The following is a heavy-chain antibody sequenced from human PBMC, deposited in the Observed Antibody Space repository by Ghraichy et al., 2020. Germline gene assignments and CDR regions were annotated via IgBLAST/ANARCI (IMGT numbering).Heavy chain of an antibody. CDR3: ARASPYYYDSSFDY. D-gene: IGHD3-22*01. V-gene: IGHV4-38-2*02. Sequence: SETLSLTCTVSGYSISSGYYWGWIRQPPGKGLEWIGSIYHSGSTYYNPSLKSRVTISVDTSKNQFSLKLSSVTAADTAVYYCARASPYYYDSSFDYWGQGTLVTVSS. J-gene: IGHJ4*02. CDR2: IYHSGST. CDR1: GYSISSGYY.